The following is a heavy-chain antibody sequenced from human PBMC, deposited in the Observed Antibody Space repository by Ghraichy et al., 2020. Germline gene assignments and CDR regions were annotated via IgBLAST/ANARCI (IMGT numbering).Heavy chain of an antibody. CDR2: ISGYNAKT. CDR1: GFIFTSYS. V-gene: IGHV1-18*01. J-gene: IGHJ4*02. Sequence: ASVKVSCKTSGFIFTSYSITWVRQAPGQGLEWMGWISGYNAKTNYAQKVQGRVSMTTDTSTSTAYMELTSLNSDDTAVYYCARDHGGSSYSGYFDYWGPGTPVTVSS. CDR3: ARDHGGSSYSGYFDY. D-gene: IGHD2-15*01.